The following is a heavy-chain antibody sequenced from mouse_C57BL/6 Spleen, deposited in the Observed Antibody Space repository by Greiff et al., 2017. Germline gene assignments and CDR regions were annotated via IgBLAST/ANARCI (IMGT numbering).Heavy chain of an antibody. CDR3: ARADYSNYEFAY. V-gene: IGHV1-22*01. J-gene: IGHJ3*01. D-gene: IGHD2-5*01. CDR1: GYTFTDYN. Sequence: VQLKESGPELVKPGASVKMSCKASGYTFTDYNMHWVKQSHGKSLEWIGYINPNNGGTSYNQKFKGKATLTVNKSSSTAYMELRSLTSEDSAVYYCARADYSNYEFAYWGQGTLVTVSA. CDR2: INPNNGGT.